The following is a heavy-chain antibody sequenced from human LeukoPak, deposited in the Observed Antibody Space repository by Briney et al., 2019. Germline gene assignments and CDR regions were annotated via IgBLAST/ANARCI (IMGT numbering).Heavy chain of an antibody. Sequence: SETLSLTCTVSGGSISSYYWSWIRQPPGKGLEWIGYIYYSGSTNYNPSLKNRVTISVDTSKNQCSLKLSSVTAAATAVYYCARESRLTTNGMDVWGQGTTVTVSS. D-gene: IGHD3-22*01. CDR3: ARESRLTTNGMDV. CDR1: GGSISSYY. CDR2: IYYSGST. J-gene: IGHJ6*02. V-gene: IGHV4-59*01.